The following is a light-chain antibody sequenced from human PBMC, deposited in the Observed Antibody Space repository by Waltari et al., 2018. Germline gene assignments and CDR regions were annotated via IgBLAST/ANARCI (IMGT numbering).Light chain of an antibody. Sequence: VMTQSPATLSASPGERATLPCRASQNLYDNLAWYQQKPGQAPRLLIYRASTRATGIPARFSGSGSGADFTLTISSVQSEDCAFYYCQQYNTWPPITFGRGTRLEIK. CDR1: QNLYDN. CDR3: QQYNTWPPIT. J-gene: IGKJ5*01. V-gene: IGKV3-15*01. CDR2: RAS.